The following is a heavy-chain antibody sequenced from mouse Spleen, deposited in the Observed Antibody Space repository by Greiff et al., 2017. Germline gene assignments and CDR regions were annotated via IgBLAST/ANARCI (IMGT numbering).Heavy chain of an antibody. CDR3: ARNYYGSYAMDY. CDR2: ISTYYGNT. V-gene: IGHV1-67*01. Sequence: QVQLQQSGPELVRPGVSVKISCKGSGYTFTDYAMHWVQQSHAKSLEWIGVISTYYGNTNYNQKFKGKATMTVDKSSSTAYMELARLTSEDSAIYYCARNYYGSYAMDYWGQGTSVTVSS. D-gene: IGHD1-2*01. CDR1: GYTFTDYA. J-gene: IGHJ4*01.